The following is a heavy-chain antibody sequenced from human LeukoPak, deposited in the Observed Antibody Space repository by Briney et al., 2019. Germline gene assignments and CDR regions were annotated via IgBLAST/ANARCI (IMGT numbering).Heavy chain of an antibody. CDR1: GITLSSYA. Sequence: GGSLRLSCAASGITLSSYAMSWVRQAPGKGLERVSGISAGGGSTDYADSVKGRFTISRDNSKNTLYLQMNSLRAEDTAVYYCAKYSSYDFWSGPVDYWGQGTLVTVSS. J-gene: IGHJ4*02. D-gene: IGHD3-3*01. CDR2: ISAGGGST. CDR3: AKYSSYDFWSGPVDY. V-gene: IGHV3-23*01.